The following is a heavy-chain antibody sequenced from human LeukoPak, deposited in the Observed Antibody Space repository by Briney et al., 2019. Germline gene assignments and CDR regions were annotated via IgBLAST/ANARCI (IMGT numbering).Heavy chain of an antibody. CDR2: ISGSGGST. Sequence: PGGSLRLSCAASGFTFSSYAMSWVRQAPGKGLEWVSAISGSGGSTYYADSVKGRFTISRDNSKNTLYLQMNSLRAEDTAVYYCAKDWQLLWSGELLPDAFDIWGQGTMVTVSS. J-gene: IGHJ3*02. CDR3: AKDWQLLWSGELLPDAFDI. D-gene: IGHD3-10*01. CDR1: GFTFSSYA. V-gene: IGHV3-23*01.